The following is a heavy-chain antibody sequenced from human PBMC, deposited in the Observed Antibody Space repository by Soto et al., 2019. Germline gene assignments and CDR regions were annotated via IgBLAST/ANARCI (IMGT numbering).Heavy chain of an antibody. Sequence: ASVKVSCKVSGYTLTELSMHWVRQAPGIGREWMGGFDPEDGETIYAQKFQGRVTMTEDTSTDTAYMELGSLRSEDTAVYYCATDLGYSYGKGFDYSRQGTLVTASS. CDR1: GYTLTELS. CDR3: ATDLGYSYGKGFDY. V-gene: IGHV1-24*01. J-gene: IGHJ4*02. CDR2: FDPEDGET. D-gene: IGHD5-18*01.